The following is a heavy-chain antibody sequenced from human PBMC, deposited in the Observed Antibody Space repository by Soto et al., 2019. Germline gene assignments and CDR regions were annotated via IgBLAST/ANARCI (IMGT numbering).Heavy chain of an antibody. D-gene: IGHD3-3*01. CDR2: ISYDGINK. J-gene: IGHJ6*02. CDR3: ARGKDDFWSGYPYGMDV. Sequence: PGGSLRLSCEGSGFTFNGCAMNWVRQAPGRGLEWVAVISYDGINKYYTKSVKGRFTISRDNSKNMLHLQMNSLRPDDTATYYCARGKDDFWSGYPYGMDVWGQGTTVTVSS. V-gene: IGHV3-30-3*01. CDR1: GFTFNGCA.